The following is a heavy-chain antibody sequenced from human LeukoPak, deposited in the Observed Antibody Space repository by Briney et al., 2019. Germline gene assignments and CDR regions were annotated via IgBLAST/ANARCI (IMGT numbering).Heavy chain of an antibody. CDR2: IYPGDPDT. V-gene: IGHV5-51*01. Sequence: GESLKISCKGSGYSFTSYWIGWVRQMPGKGLEWMGIIYPGDPDTRYSPPFQGQVTISADKSISTAYLQWSSLKASDTAMYYCARPPSVGRADAFDIWGQGQWSPSLQ. D-gene: IGHD3-10*01. J-gene: IGHJ3*02. CDR1: GYSFTSYW. CDR3: ARPPSVGRADAFDI.